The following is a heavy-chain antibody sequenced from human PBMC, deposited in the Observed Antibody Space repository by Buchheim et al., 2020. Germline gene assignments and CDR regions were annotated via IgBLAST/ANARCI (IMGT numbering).Heavy chain of an antibody. CDR2: ISFDGNDK. CDR3: AQSRKPHSGSWYTTAY. J-gene: IGHJ4*02. CDR1: EFSFRSYG. V-gene: IGHV3-30*18. D-gene: IGHD6-13*01. Sequence: QVQLVESGGGVVQPGRSLRLSCAASEFSFRSYGVHWVRQAPGKGLEWVAVISFDGNDKYYADSVKGRFTISRDNSKNTVSLQMNSLRTEDTAMYFCAQSRKPHSGSWYTTAYWGQGTL.